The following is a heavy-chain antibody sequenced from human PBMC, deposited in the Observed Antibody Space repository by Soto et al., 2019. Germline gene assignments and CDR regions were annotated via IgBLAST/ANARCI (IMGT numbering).Heavy chain of an antibody. J-gene: IGHJ5*02. D-gene: IGHD1-26*01. CDR3: ARGLGIVGAKAPRRNWFDP. Sequence: NPSETLSLTCAVYGGSFSGYYWSWIRQPPGKGLEWIGEINHSGSTNYNPSLKSRVTISVDTSKNQFSLKLSSVTAADTAVYYCARGLGIVGAKAPRRNWFDPWGQGTLVTVSS. V-gene: IGHV4-34*01. CDR2: INHSGST. CDR1: GGSFSGYY.